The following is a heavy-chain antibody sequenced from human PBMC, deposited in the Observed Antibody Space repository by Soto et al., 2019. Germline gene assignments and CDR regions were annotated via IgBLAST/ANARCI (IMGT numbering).Heavy chain of an antibody. J-gene: IGHJ4*02. CDR2: IHHSGST. V-gene: IGHV4-38-2*01. CDR1: GYPISSGYY. Sequence: SETLSLTCAVSGYPISSGYYWGWIRQPPGKGLEWIGIIHHSGSTYYNPSLRSRITISIDTSKNQFSLKMPSVTAADTAVYYCARSSGYVPGGYWGQGXLVTV. D-gene: IGHD5-12*01. CDR3: ARSSGYVPGGY.